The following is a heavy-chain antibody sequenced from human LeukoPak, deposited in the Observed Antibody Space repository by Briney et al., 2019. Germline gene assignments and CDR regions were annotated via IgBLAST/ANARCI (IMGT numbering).Heavy chain of an antibody. CDR3: ASANSSGWYGDAFDI. D-gene: IGHD6-19*01. CDR1: GYSFTSYW. J-gene: IGHJ3*02. Sequence: GESLKISCKGSGYSFTSYWIGWVRQMPGKGLEWMGIIYPGDSDTRYSPSFQGQVTISADKSIGTAYLQWSSLKASDTAMYYCASANSSGWYGDAFDIWGQGTMVTVSS. CDR2: IYPGDSDT. V-gene: IGHV5-51*01.